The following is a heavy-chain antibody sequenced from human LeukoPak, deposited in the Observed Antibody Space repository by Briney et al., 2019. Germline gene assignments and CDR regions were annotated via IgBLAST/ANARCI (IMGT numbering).Heavy chain of an antibody. D-gene: IGHD2-2*01. CDR3: AKVSGSYCSSTSCYGPR. CDR2: ISYDGSNK. CDR1: GFTFSSYA. Sequence: PGGSLRLSCAASGFTFSSYAMHWVRQAPGKGLEWVAVISYDGSNKYYADSVKGRFTISRDNSKNTLYLQMNSLRAEDTAVYYCAKVSGSYCSSTSCYGPRWGQGTLVTVSS. J-gene: IGHJ4*02. V-gene: IGHV3-30-3*01.